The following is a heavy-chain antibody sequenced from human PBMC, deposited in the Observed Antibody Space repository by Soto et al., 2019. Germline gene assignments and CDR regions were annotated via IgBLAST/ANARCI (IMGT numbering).Heavy chain of an antibody. J-gene: IGHJ3*01. V-gene: IGHV4-34*01. CDR2: INHSGST. CDR1: GGSFNGYY. Sequence: QVHLQQWGAGLLKPSETLSLTCAVYGGSFNGYYWSWIRQPPGKGLERIGEINHSGSTYYKPSLKSRITISEDTSKNQFSLRLSSVTAADTAVYYCARSNPWFGGVIGALDVWGQGTMVTVSS. CDR3: ARSNPWFGGVIGALDV. D-gene: IGHD3-10*01.